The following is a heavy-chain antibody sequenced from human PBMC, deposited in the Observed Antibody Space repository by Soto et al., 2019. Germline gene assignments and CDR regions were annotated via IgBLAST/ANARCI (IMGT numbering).Heavy chain of an antibody. V-gene: IGHV3-48*03. CDR2: ISSSGSTI. CDR1: GFTFSSYE. Sequence: PGGSLRLSCAASGFTFSSYEMNWVRQAPGKGLEWVSYISSSGSTIYYADSVKGRFTISRDNAKNSLYLQMNSLRAEDTAVYYCARDRSGIAARRNYYGMDVWGQGTTVTVSS. D-gene: IGHD6-6*01. CDR3: ARDRSGIAARRNYYGMDV. J-gene: IGHJ6*02.